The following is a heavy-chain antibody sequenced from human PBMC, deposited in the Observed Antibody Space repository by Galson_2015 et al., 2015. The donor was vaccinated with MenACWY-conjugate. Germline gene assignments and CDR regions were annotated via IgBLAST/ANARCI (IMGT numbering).Heavy chain of an antibody. V-gene: IGHV3-15*01. J-gene: IGHJ5*02. D-gene: IGHD2-15*01. CDR3: TATDLRWAGGIVH. CDR1: GFTFSNAW. CDR2: IKSETDGGTT. Sequence: SLRLSCAASGFTFSNAWMSWVRQAPGKGLEWVGRIKSETDGGTTDYAAPVKGRFTISRDDSKNTLYLQMNSLKTEDTAVYYCTATDLRWAGGIVHWGQGTLVTVSS.